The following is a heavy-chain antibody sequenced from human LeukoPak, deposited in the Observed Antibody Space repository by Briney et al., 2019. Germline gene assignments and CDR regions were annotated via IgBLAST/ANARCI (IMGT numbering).Heavy chain of an antibody. CDR3: AKVCGGMTSRRTLRAFDV. D-gene: IGHD3-10*02. Sequence: GGSLRLSCAASGFTFNSYPKLWVRHSPGKGLECVSGVCCSGVNTYYADSVKGRLTISRDNSRNTLYLQMNSLRDEETAVYDCAKVCGGMTSRRTLRAFDVWGQGTMVSVSS. V-gene: IGHV3-23*01. CDR2: VCCSGVNT. J-gene: IGHJ3*01. CDR1: GFTFNSYP.